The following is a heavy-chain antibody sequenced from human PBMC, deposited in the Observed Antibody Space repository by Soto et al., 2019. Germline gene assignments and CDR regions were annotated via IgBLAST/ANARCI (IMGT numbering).Heavy chain of an antibody. Sequence: EVQLEESGGGLVQPGGSLRLSCAASGFTFSSYDMHWVRQATGKGLEWVSVIGTAGETYYPGSVKGRFTISRENAQNSLYLQMNSLRAGDTAVYYCARGSTMVRGVILDAFDIWGQGTMVTVSS. CDR1: GFTFSSYD. V-gene: IGHV3-13*04. D-gene: IGHD3-10*01. CDR2: IGTAGET. J-gene: IGHJ3*02. CDR3: ARGSTMVRGVILDAFDI.